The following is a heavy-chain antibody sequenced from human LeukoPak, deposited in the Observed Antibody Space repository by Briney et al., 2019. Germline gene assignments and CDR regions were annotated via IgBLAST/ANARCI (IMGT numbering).Heavy chain of an antibody. CDR2: INPNSGGT. J-gene: IGHJ1*01. CDR1: GYTFTGYY. V-gene: IGHV1-2*02. CDR3: ARDSSFPYDFQH. D-gene: IGHD2/OR15-2a*01. Sequence: ASVNVSCKTSGYTFTGYYMHWVRQAPGHRLEWMGWINPNSGGTNYAQTFQGGVTMTRDTSISTAYMELSRLRSDDTAVYYCARDSSFPYDFQHWGQGTLVTVSS.